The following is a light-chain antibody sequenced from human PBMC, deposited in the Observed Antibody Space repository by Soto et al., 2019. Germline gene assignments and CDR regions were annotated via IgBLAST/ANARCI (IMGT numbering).Light chain of an antibody. CDR1: QDITYH. V-gene: IGKV1-33*01. CDR2: DSA. Sequence: DIEMTQSPSSLSASVGDRVTVTCPASQDITYHLNWYQQKPGKAPKLLIYDSANLATGVPSRFSGSGSGTDFTFAISSLQAEDIATYYCQQYDSVPTLGQGTKLEIK. J-gene: IGKJ2*01. CDR3: QQYDSVPT.